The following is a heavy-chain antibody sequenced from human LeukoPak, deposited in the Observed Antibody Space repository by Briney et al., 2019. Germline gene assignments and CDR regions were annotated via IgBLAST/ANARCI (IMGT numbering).Heavy chain of an antibody. CDR1: GGSISSHY. Sequence: KPSENLSLTCTVSGGSISSHYWSWIRQPPGKGLEWIGYIYYSGSTNYNPSLKSRVTVSVDTSKNQFSLKLSSVTAADTAVYYCARVWRLRYFDWSDNWFDPWGQGTLVTVSS. V-gene: IGHV4-59*11. CDR2: IYYSGST. J-gene: IGHJ5*02. D-gene: IGHD3-9*01. CDR3: ARVWRLRYFDWSDNWFDP.